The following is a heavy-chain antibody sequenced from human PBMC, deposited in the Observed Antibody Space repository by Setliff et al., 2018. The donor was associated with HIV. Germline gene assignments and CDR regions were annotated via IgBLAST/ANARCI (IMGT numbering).Heavy chain of an antibody. D-gene: IGHD2-21*02. CDR1: GYTFTNYD. V-gene: IGHV1-8*03. Sequence: ASVKVSCKASGYTFTNYDINWVRQATGQGLEWMGWMNPDSGNTGYAQKFQGRVTITRDTSISTAYMELSSLGSEDTAVYYCARDIGLSNWGQGTLVTVSS. CDR2: MNPDSGNT. J-gene: IGHJ4*02. CDR3: ARDIGLSN.